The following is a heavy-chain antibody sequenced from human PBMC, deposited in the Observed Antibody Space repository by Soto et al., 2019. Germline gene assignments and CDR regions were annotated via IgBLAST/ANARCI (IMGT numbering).Heavy chain of an antibody. Sequence: VQLVESGGGLVKPGGSLRLSCAASGFTFNDYYMTWIRQAPGKGLEWISYISISGSNIHYADSVKGRFTISRDNAKKSLYLQMDSLRAEDTAVYFCARGWRYDFWSGCFEFWGQGALVTVSS. D-gene: IGHD3-3*01. CDR1: GFTFNDYY. CDR2: ISISGSNI. CDR3: ARGWRYDFWSGCFEF. V-gene: IGHV3-11*01. J-gene: IGHJ4*02.